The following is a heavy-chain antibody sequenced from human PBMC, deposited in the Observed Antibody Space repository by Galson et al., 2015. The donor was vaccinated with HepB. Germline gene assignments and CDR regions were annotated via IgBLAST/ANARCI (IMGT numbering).Heavy chain of an antibody. D-gene: IGHD2-8*02. CDR1: GFPFNNAW. V-gene: IGHV3-15*01. CDR3: TTDVYYSTYWSWLDP. Sequence: SLRLSCAASGFPFNNAWMTWVRQAPGMGLEWVGRIKSKTDGETPDYAAPAKGRFTISRDDSKNRLYLQMNSLKTEDTAVYYCTTDVYYSTYWSWLDPWGQGTLVTVSS. CDR2: IKSKTDGETP. J-gene: IGHJ5*02.